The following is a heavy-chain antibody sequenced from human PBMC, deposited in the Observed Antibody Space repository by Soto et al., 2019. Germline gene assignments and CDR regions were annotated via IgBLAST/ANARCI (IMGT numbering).Heavy chain of an antibody. CDR2: ISSTGRTI. V-gene: IGHV3-11*01. D-gene: IGHD6-19*01. CDR1: GFTFSNYY. Sequence: PGGSLRLSCGASGFTFSNYYMSWIRQAPGKGLEWVSYISSTGRTIYYADSVKGRFTVSRDNAQNSLSLKPNSLRVEDTAVYYCARSYSSGWEFDYWGQGTQVTVSS. CDR3: ARSYSSGWEFDY. J-gene: IGHJ4*02.